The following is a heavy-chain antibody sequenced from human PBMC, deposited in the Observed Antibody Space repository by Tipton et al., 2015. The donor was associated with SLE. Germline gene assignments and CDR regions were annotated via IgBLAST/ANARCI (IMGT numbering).Heavy chain of an antibody. CDR2: ISWNSGSI. D-gene: IGHD4-17*01. J-gene: IGHJ4*02. CDR1: GFTFDDYA. Sequence: SLRLSCAASGFTFDDYAMHWVRQAPGKGLEWVSGISWNSGSIGYADSVKGRFTISGDNAKNSLYLQMNSLRAEDTALYYCAKAAVTPSPFDYWGQGTLVTVSS. CDR3: AKAAVTPSPFDY. V-gene: IGHV3-9*01.